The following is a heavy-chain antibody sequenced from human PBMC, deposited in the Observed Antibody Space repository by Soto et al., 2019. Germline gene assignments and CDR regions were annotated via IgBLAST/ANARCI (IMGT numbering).Heavy chain of an antibody. V-gene: IGHV5-51*01. Sequence: GESLKISCKGSGYSFTSYWIGWVRQMPGKGLEWMGIIYPGDSDTRYSPSFQGQVTISADKSISTAYLQWSSLKASDTAMYYCAITRNTGEYCSSTSCPPYYFDYWGQGTLVTVSS. J-gene: IGHJ4*02. CDR2: IYPGDSDT. D-gene: IGHD2-2*01. CDR3: AITRNTGEYCSSTSCPPYYFDY. CDR1: GYSFTSYW.